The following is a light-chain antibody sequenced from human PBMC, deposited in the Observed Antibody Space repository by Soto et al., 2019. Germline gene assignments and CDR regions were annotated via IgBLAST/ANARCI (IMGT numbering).Light chain of an antibody. V-gene: IGKV4-1*01. J-gene: IGKJ1*01. CDR2: WAS. Sequence: DIVMTQSPDSLAVSLGERATINCKSSQSILFSSDNENYLAWYQQKPGQPPKLLIYWASARESGVPDRFSGSGYGTDFTLTISSLQAEDVEVYYCQQYYSIPPTFGHGTKVEI. CDR3: QQYYSIPPT. CDR1: QSILFSSDNENY.